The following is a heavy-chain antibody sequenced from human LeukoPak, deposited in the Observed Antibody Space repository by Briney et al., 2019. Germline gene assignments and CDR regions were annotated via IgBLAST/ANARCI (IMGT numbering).Heavy chain of an antibody. CDR3: AKGRENCSGGSCYRHYYYYGMDV. J-gene: IGHJ6*02. Sequence: PGGSLRLSCAASGFTFSSYGMHWVRQAPGKGLEWVAVISYDGSNKYYADSVKGRFTISRDNSKNTLYLQMNSLRAEDTAVYYCAKGRENCSGGSCYRHYYYYGMDVWGQGTTVTVSS. CDR2: ISYDGSNK. D-gene: IGHD2-15*01. CDR1: GFTFSSYG. V-gene: IGHV3-30*18.